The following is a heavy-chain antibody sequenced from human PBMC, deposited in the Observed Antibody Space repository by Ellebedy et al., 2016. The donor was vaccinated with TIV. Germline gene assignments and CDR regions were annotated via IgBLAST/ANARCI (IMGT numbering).Heavy chain of an antibody. CDR2: INTYNGNR. J-gene: IGHJ4*02. V-gene: IGHV1-18*04. Sequence: AASVTVSCKASGYTFINYGFIWVRQAPGQGLEWMGWINTYNGNRNYAQKLQGRLTMTTDTSTGTAYMELRRLRSDDTAVYYCARYRLGEGSGYEFFDYWGQGTLVTVSS. CDR3: ARYRLGEGSGYEFFDY. D-gene: IGHD5-12*01. CDR1: GYTFINYG.